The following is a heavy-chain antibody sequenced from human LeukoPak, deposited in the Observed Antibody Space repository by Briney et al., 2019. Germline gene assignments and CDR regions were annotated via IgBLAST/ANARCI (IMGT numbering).Heavy chain of an antibody. Sequence: KPGGSLRLSCAASGFTFSDYYMSWIRQAPGKGLEWVSYISSSGSTIYYADSVKGRFTISRDNAKNSLYLQMNSLRAEDTAVYYCARHYDSSGYLSYYFDYWGQGTLVTVSS. CDR3: ARHYDSSGYLSYYFDY. J-gene: IGHJ4*02. D-gene: IGHD3-22*01. CDR2: ISSSGSTI. V-gene: IGHV3-11*01. CDR1: GFTFSDYY.